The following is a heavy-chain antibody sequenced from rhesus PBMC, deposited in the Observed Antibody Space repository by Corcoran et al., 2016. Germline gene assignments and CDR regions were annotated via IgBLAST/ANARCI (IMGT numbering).Heavy chain of an antibody. CDR2: IPGSGGST. CDR1: GGSIRSNY. V-gene: IGHV4-173*01. CDR3: AREGTQYRVGNFDY. Sequence: QLQLQESGPELVKPSETLSLTCAVSGGSIRSNYWRWIRTPPGKGLEWIGRIPGSGGSTYYKPSRNSRVTNSKETSKNQFSRKLSSVTAADTAVYYCAREGTQYRVGNFDYWGQGVLVTVSS. J-gene: IGHJ4*01. D-gene: IGHD4-23*01.